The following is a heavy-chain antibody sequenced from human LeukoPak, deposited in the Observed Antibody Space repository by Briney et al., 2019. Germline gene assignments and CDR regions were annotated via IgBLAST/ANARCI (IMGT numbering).Heavy chain of an antibody. CDR2: ISSIRNYI. J-gene: IGHJ4*02. D-gene: IGHD5-18*01. CDR3: ARLRGGHNYALGPFGY. CDR1: EFTFSSYS. V-gene: IGHV3-21*01. Sequence: GGSLRLSCEASEFTFSSYSINWVRQAPGKGLEWVSSISSIRNYIYYADSVRGRFTISRDNARNSLYLQMNSLRAEDTAVYYCARLRGGHNYALGPFGYWGQGTLVTVSS.